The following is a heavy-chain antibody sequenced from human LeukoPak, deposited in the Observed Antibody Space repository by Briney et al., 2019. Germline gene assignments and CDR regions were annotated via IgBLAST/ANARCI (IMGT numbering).Heavy chain of an antibody. CDR3: ARGPGNSYGLLYYFDY. V-gene: IGHV4-34*01. Sequence: SETLSLTCAVYGWSFSGYYWSWIRQPPGKGLEWMGEINHSGSTNYNPSLKSRVTISVDTSKNQFSLNLSSVTAADTAVYYCARGPGNSYGLLYYFDYWGQGTLVTVSS. CDR2: INHSGST. J-gene: IGHJ4*02. D-gene: IGHD5-18*01. CDR1: GWSFSGYY.